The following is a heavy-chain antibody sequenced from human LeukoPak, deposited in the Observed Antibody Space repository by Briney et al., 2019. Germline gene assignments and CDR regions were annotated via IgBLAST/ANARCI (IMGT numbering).Heavy chain of an antibody. J-gene: IGHJ3*02. Sequence: SETLSLTCTVSGGSISSYYWSWIRQPAGKGLEWIGYTYYGGSTDYNPSLKSRVTISVDTSKNPFSLKLSSVTAADTAVYYCAKYYQNAFDIWGRGTMVTVSS. CDR3: AKYYQNAFDI. CDR1: GGSISSYY. V-gene: IGHV4-59*01. CDR2: TYYGGST. D-gene: IGHD1-26*01.